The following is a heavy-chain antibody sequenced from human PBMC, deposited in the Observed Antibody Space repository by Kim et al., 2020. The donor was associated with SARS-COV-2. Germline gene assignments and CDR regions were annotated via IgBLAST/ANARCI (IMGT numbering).Heavy chain of an antibody. J-gene: IGHJ3*02. CDR2: INHSGST. D-gene: IGHD2-21*01. V-gene: IGHV4-34*01. Sequence: SENLSLTCAVYGGSFSGYYWSWIRQPPGKGLEWIGEINHSGSTNYNPSLKSRVTISVDTSKNQFSLKLSSVTAADTAVYYCARGRDPINAFDIWGQGTMVTVSS. CDR1: GGSFSGYY. CDR3: ARGRDPINAFDI.